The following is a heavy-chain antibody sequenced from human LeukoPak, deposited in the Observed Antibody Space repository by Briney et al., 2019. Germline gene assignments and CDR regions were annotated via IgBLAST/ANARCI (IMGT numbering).Heavy chain of an antibody. CDR3: AGEMVRGVIIGAFDI. V-gene: IGHV4-39*07. D-gene: IGHD3-10*01. J-gene: IGHJ3*02. CDR2: IYYSGST. CDR1: GGSITISTYY. Sequence: SETLSLTCTVSGGSITISTYYWGWIRQPPGKGLEWIGSIYYSGSTSYNPSLKSRVTISVDTSKNQFSLKLSSVTAADTAVYYCAGEMVRGVIIGAFDIWGQGTMVTVSS.